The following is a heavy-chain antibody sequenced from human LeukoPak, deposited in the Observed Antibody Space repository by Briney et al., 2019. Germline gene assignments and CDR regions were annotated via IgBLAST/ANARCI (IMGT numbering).Heavy chain of an antibody. J-gene: IGHJ4*02. CDR3: ARGGLTGTTIPYFDY. Sequence: QPGRSLRLSCAASGFTFSSYAMHWVRQAPGKGLEWVAVISYDGSNKYYADSVKGRFTISRDNAKNTLYLRMNSLRAEDTAVYYCARGGLTGTTIPYFDYWGQGTLVTVSS. D-gene: IGHD1-7*01. CDR2: ISYDGSNK. V-gene: IGHV3-30-3*01. CDR1: GFTFSSYA.